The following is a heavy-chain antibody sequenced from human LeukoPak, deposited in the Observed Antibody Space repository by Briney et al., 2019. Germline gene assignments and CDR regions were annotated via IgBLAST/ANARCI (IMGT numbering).Heavy chain of an antibody. CDR1: GYTFTSYG. Sequence: GDSVKVSCTASGYTFTSYGISWVRQAPGQGLEWMGWISAYNGNTNYAQKLQGRVTMTTDTSTSTAYMELRSLRSDDTAVYYCARGGRKGFAYCGGDCPIDPWGQGTLVTVSS. V-gene: IGHV1-18*01. CDR3: ARGGRKGFAYCGGDCPIDP. J-gene: IGHJ5*02. CDR2: ISAYNGNT. D-gene: IGHD2-21*02.